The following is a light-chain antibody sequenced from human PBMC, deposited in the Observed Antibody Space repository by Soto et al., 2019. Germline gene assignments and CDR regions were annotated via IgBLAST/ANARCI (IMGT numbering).Light chain of an antibody. J-gene: IGLJ2*01. CDR2: RND. CDR3: CSYGGSYTLI. Sequence: QSVLTQPPSASGTPGQRVTISCSGSSSNIGSDYVYWYQQLPGTAPKLLIYRNDQRPSGVPDRFSGSKSGTSASLAISGLRSEDEADYYCCSYGGSYTLIFGGGTKLTVL. CDR1: SSNIGSDY. V-gene: IGLV1-47*01.